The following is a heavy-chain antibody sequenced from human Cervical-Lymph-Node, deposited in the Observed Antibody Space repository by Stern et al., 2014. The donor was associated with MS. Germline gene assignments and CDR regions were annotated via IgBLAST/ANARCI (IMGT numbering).Heavy chain of an antibody. CDR1: GGSISSGGYY. D-gene: IGHD6-19*01. V-gene: IGHV4-31*03. CDR3: AIQNSSGWYDYFDY. Sequence: VHLVESGPGLVKPSQTLSLTCTVSGGSISSGGYYWSWIRQHPGKGLEWIGYIYYSGSTYYNPSLKSRVTISVDTSKNQFSLKLSSVTAADTAVYYCAIQNSSGWYDYFDYWGQGTLVTVSS. J-gene: IGHJ4*02. CDR2: IYYSGST.